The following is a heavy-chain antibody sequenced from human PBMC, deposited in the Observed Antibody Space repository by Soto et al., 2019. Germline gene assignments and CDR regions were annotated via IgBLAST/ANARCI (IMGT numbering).Heavy chain of an antibody. CDR2: IYYSGST. J-gene: IGHJ4*02. V-gene: IGHV4-39*01. D-gene: IGHD6-19*01. CDR3: ASFGGRRRIAVAGTTFDY. Sequence: PPETLSLTCTVSGGSISSSSYYWGWIRQPPGKGLEWIGSIYYSGSTYYNPSLKSRVTISVDTSKNQFSLKLSSVTAADTAVYYCASFGGRRRIAVAGTTFDYWGQGTLVTVSS. CDR1: GGSISSSSYY.